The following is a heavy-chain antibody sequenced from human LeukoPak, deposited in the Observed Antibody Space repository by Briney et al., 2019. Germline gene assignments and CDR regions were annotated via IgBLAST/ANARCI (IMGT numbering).Heavy chain of an antibody. J-gene: IGHJ4*02. V-gene: IGHV3-7*01. CDR2: IKQDGSEK. CDR1: GFTFSSYW. D-gene: IGHD2-2*03. CDR3: AIWMGNNADFTGPIDY. Sequence: GGSLRLSCAASGFTFSSYWMIWVRQAPGKGLEWVANIKQDGSEKYYVDSVKGRFIISRDNGKNSLYLQMSSLRAEDTAVYCAIWMGNNADFTGPIDYWGQGTLVTVSS.